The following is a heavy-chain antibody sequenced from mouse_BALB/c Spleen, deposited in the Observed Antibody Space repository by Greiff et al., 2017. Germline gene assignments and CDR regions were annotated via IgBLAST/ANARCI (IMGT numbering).Heavy chain of an antibody. CDR1: GFTFSSFG. Sequence: EVQVVESGGGLVQPGGSRKLSCAASGFTFSSFGMHWVRQAPEKGLEWVAYISSGSSTIYYADTVKGRFTIYRDNPKNTLFLQMTSLRSEDTAMYYCARRGNYGSPYWYFDVWGAGTTVTVSS. CDR2: ISSGSSTI. V-gene: IGHV5-17*02. J-gene: IGHJ1*01. D-gene: IGHD1-1*01. CDR3: ARRGNYGSPYWYFDV.